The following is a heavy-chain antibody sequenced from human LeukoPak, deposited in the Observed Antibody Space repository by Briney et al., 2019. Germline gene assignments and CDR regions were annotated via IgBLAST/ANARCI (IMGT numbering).Heavy chain of an antibody. Sequence: ASVKVSCKASGYTFSSDYMHWVRQAPGQGLEWMGIINPSGGSTSYAQKFQGRVTMTRDMSTSTVYMELSSLRSEDAAVYYCARGRSLEYYDYVWGSSDYWGQGALVTVSS. D-gene: IGHD3-16*01. J-gene: IGHJ4*02. CDR1: GYTFSSDY. V-gene: IGHV1-46*01. CDR2: INPSGGST. CDR3: ARGRSLEYYDYVWGSSDY.